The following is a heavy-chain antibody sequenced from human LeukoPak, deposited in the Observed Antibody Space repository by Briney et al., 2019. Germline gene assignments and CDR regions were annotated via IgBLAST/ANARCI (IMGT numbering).Heavy chain of an antibody. CDR1: GFTFSTYD. D-gene: IGHD5-18*01. J-gene: IGHJ4*02. V-gene: IGHV3-30*02. CDR2: IRYDGSNK. Sequence: GGSLRLSCAASGFTFSTYDMHWVRQAPGKGLEWVAVIRYDGSNKYYADSVKGRFTISRDNSKNTLYLQMNSLRAEDTAVYYCAKDLWIQLWSAFDYWGQGTLVTVSS. CDR3: AKDLWIQLWSAFDY.